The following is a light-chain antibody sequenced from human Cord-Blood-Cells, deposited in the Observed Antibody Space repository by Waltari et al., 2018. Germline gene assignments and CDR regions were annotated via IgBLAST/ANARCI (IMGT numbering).Light chain of an antibody. CDR1: QSVSSSY. J-gene: IGKJ3*01. CDR3: QQYGSSIFT. CDR2: GAS. V-gene: IGKV3-20*01. Sequence: EIVLTQSPGTLSLSPGERATLSCRASQSVSSSYLAWYQQKPGQAPRLLIYGASSRATVIPDRFSCSGSGTDFTLTISRLEPEDFAVYYCQQYGSSIFTFGPGTKVDIK.